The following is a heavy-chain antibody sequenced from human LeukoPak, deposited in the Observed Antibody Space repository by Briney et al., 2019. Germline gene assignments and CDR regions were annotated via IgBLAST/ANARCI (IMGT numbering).Heavy chain of an antibody. Sequence: SETLSLTCAVYGGSFSGYYWSWIRQPPGKGLEWIGYIYYSGSTNYNPSLKSRVTISVDTSKNQFSLKLSSVTAADTAVYYCARDSITIFGVVPSTGFDPWGQGTLVTVSS. V-gene: IGHV4-59*01. D-gene: IGHD3-3*01. CDR1: GGSFSGYY. CDR2: IYYSGST. CDR3: ARDSITIFGVVPSTGFDP. J-gene: IGHJ5*02.